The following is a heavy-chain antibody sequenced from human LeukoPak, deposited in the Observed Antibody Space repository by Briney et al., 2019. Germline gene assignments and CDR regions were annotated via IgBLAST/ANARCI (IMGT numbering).Heavy chain of an antibody. CDR3: ARGGYYGSGSYIH. J-gene: IGHJ4*02. CDR1: GGSTSGGSYY. Sequence: PSETLSLTCTVSGGSTSGGSYYWSWIRQPAGKGLEWIGRIYTSGSTNYNPSLKSRVTISVDTSKNQFSLKLSSVTAADTAVYYCARGGYYGSGSYIHWGQGTLVTVSS. D-gene: IGHD3-10*01. V-gene: IGHV4-61*02. CDR2: IYTSGST.